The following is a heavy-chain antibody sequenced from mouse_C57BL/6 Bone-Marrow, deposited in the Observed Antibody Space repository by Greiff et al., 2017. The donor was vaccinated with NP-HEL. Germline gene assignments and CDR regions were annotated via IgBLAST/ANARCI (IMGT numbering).Heavy chain of an antibody. Sequence: QVQLQQSGPELVKPGASVKISCKASGYAFSSSWMNWVKQRPGKGLEWIGRIYPGDGDTNYNGKFKGKATLTADKSSSTAYMQLSSLTSEDSAVYFGARRGDGYSYWYFDVWGTGTTVTVSS. CDR1: GYAFSSSW. CDR3: ARRGDGYSYWYFDV. D-gene: IGHD2-3*01. V-gene: IGHV1-82*01. J-gene: IGHJ1*03. CDR2: IYPGDGDT.